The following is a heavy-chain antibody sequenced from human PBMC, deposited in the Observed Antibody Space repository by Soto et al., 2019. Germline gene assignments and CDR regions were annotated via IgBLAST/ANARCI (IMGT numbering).Heavy chain of an antibody. J-gene: IGHJ2*01. D-gene: IGHD4-17*01. CDR2: IRQDGSEK. V-gene: IGHV3-7*05. Sequence: EVQLVESGGGLVQPGGSLRLSCAASGFVFSGFWMNWVRQAPGKGLEWVANIRQDGSEKNYVDSVKGRFTISRDNAKNSLYLQMNSLRAEDTAVYYCALTTSNWGLWGRDTLVTVSS. CDR1: GFVFSGFW. CDR3: ALTTSNWGL.